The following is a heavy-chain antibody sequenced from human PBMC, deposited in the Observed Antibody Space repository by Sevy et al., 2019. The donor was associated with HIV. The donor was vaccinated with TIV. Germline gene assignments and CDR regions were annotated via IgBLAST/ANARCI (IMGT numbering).Heavy chain of an antibody. D-gene: IGHD3-10*01. J-gene: IGHJ6*02. CDR3: AGAPPDKLWCGELLTHGYYYYGMDV. CDR2: MNPNSGNT. CDR1: GYTFTSYD. Sequence: ASVKVSCKASGYTFTSYDINWVRQATGQGLEWMGWMNPNSGNTGYAQKFQGRVTMTRNTSISTAYMELSTLRSEDTAVYYCAGAPPDKLWCGELLTHGYYYYGMDVWGQGTTVTVSS. V-gene: IGHV1-8*01.